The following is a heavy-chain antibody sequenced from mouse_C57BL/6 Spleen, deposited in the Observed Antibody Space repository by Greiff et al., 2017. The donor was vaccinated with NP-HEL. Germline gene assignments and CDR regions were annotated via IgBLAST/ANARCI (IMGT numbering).Heavy chain of an antibody. CDR3: ARDNYGDAMDY. CDR2: INYDGSST. D-gene: IGHD1-1*01. CDR1: GFTFSDYY. Sequence: EVQLVESEGGLVQPGSSMKLSCTASGFTFSDYYMAWVRQVPEKGLEWVANINYDGSSTYYLDSLKSRFIISRDNAKNILYLQMSSLKSEDTATYYCARDNYGDAMDYWGQGTSVTVSS. J-gene: IGHJ4*01. V-gene: IGHV5-16*01.